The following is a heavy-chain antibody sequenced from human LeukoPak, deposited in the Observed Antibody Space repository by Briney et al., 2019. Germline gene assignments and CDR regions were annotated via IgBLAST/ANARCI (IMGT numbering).Heavy chain of an antibody. D-gene: IGHD2-15*01. V-gene: IGHV7-4-1*02. CDR2: INTNTGNP. J-gene: IGHJ5*02. CDR1: GYTFTSYA. CDR3: ARVIRRDRNWFDP. Sequence: GASVKVSCKASGYTFTSYAMNWARQAPGQGLEWMGWINTNTGNPTYAQGSTGRFVFSLDTSVSTAYLQISSLKAEDTAVYYCARVIRRDRNWFDPWGQGTLVTVSS.